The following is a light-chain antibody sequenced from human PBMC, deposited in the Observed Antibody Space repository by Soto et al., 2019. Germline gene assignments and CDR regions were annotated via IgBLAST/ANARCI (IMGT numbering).Light chain of an antibody. CDR3: QQYDDSARYT. J-gene: IGKJ2*01. CDR2: GAS. CDR1: HRISINY. V-gene: IGKV3-20*01. Sequence: EIVLTQSPGTLSLSPGERATLSCTTSHRISINYLAWYQQRPGQAPRFLIHGASSRAPGIPDRFSGSGSGTDFTLTISRLEPEDFAVYYCQQYDDSARYTFGQGTRLEIK.